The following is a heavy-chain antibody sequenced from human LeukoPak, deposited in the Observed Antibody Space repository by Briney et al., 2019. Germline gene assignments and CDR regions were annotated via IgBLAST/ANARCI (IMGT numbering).Heavy chain of an antibody. CDR3: ARGRRGYDRNDAFDI. CDR2: ISSSSGYI. J-gene: IGHJ3*02. CDR1: GFTFSSYS. D-gene: IGHD5-12*01. Sequence: GGSLRLSCAASGFTFSSYSVNWVRQAPGKGLEWVSSISSSSGYIYYADSVKGRFTISRDNAKNSLYLQMNRLRAEDTAVYYCARGRRGYDRNDAFDIWSQEPMVTVSS. V-gene: IGHV3-21*01.